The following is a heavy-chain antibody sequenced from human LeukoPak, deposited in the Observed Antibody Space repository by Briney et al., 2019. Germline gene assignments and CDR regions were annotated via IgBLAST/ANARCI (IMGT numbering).Heavy chain of an antibody. CDR3: ARDNGYNCVDY. D-gene: IGHD5-24*01. J-gene: IGHJ4*02. Sequence: GGSLRLSCAASGFSFSTSSMSWVRQTPGKGLEWISYIRGSSTTIYYADSVKGRFTISRDNARNSLYLQMNDLRAEDTGVYYCARDNGYNCVDYWGQGTLVTVSS. V-gene: IGHV3-48*01. CDR1: GFSFSTSS. CDR2: IRGSSTTI.